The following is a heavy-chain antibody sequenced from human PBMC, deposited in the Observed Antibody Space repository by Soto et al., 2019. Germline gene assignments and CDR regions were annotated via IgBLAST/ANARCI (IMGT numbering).Heavy chain of an antibody. Sequence: APVKVSCKASGYTFTSYGISWVRQAPGQGLEWMGWISAYNGNTNYAQKLQGRVTMTTDTSTSTAYMELRSLRSDDTAVYYCARERSSSVFGAFDIWGQGTMVTVSS. V-gene: IGHV1-18*01. CDR1: GYTFTSYG. CDR2: ISAYNGNT. CDR3: ARERSSSVFGAFDI. D-gene: IGHD6-13*01. J-gene: IGHJ3*02.